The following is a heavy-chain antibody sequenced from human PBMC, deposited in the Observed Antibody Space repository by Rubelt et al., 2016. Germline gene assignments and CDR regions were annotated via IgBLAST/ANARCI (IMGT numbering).Heavy chain of an antibody. D-gene: IGHD2-15*01. CDR1: GGSISSGGYY. J-gene: IGHJ5*02. V-gene: IGHV4-31*03. CDR3: ARGLVADVNWFDP. CDR2: IYYSGST. Sequence: QVQLQESGPGLVKPSQTLSLTCTVSGGSISSGGYYWSWIRQHPGKGLEWIGYIYYSGSTYYNPSLKSRITMSVDTSKNQFYLKLSSVTAADTAVYYCARGLVADVNWFDPWGQGTLVTVSS.